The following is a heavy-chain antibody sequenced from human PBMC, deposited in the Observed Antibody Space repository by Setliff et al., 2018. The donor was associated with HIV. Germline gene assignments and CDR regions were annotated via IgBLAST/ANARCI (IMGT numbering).Heavy chain of an antibody. CDR2: IDTDNGYR. V-gene: IGHV1-3*04. Sequence: ASVKVSCKASGYTFSEYAIHWVRQAPGQRLEWMGRIDTDNGYRRYSPKLQGRVTITKDTSANAAYMELRGLRSEDTAVYYCARWCAAAGCYPAIYHFDSWGQGTLVTVSS. CDR3: ARWCAAAGCYPAIYHFDS. D-gene: IGHD2-2*01. CDR1: GYTFSEYA. J-gene: IGHJ4*02.